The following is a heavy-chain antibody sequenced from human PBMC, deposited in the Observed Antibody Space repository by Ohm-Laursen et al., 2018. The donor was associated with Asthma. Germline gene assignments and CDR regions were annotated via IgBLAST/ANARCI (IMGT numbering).Heavy chain of an antibody. CDR2: LFPDGRRT. J-gene: IGHJ4*02. Sequence: SLRLSCTASGFTFSDYFMHWVRQRPGGGLVWISHLFPDGRRTNYADSVKGRFTISRDDAQNTAYLQMNSLRVDDTAVYYCARGNVEGLLWGQGTLVTVSS. V-gene: IGHV3-74*01. D-gene: IGHD5-24*01. CDR3: ARGNVEGLL. CDR1: GFTFSDYF.